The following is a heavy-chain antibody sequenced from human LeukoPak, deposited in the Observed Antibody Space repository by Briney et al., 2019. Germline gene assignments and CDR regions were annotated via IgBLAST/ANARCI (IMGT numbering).Heavy chain of an antibody. CDR3: ARGFPRLGSYDF. J-gene: IGHJ4*02. CDR1: GGSFSGYY. D-gene: IGHD3-10*01. CDR2: INHSGST. Sequence: SETLSLTCAVYGGSFSGYYWTWIRQPPGKGLEWIGEINHSGSTNYNPSLKSRVSISVDSSNNQFSLKLNSVTAADTAVYYCARGFPRLGSYDFWGQGTLVTVSS. V-gene: IGHV4-34*01.